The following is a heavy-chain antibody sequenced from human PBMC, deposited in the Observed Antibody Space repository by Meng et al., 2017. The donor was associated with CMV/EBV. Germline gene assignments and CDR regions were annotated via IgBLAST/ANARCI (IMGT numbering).Heavy chain of an antibody. CDR3: AKLQGSKDY. J-gene: IGHJ4*02. CDR2: ISWNSVSI. Sequence: GGSLRLSCTASGFTFDYHALHWVRQAAGKGLEWVAGISWNSVSIGYADSVKGRFIISRDDAKSSLDLQMDSLRTEDTAMYFCAKLQGSKDYWGQGTLVTVSS. V-gene: IGHV3-9*01. CDR1: GFTFDYHA.